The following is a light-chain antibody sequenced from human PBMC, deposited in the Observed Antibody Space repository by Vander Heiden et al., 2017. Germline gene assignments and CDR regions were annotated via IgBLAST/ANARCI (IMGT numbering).Light chain of an antibody. Sequence: QSALTQPPSVSGSPGQSVTISCTGTSSEVGSYNHNPWYQQPPGTAPKLIIYGVNNRPSGVPDRFSGSKSGNTASLTISGLQAEDEADYYCTSFSSSGTYVFGTGTEVTV. J-gene: IGLJ1*01. V-gene: IGLV2-18*02. CDR1: SSEVGSYNH. CDR2: GVN. CDR3: TSFSSSGTYV.